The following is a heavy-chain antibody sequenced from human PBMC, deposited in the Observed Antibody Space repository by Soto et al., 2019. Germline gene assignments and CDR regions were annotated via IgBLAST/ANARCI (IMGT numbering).Heavy chain of an antibody. CDR3: ARAPYHYDSSGYYHFDD. CDR1: DGSISSGDYY. CDR2: INYSGST. J-gene: IGHJ4*02. V-gene: IGHV4-30-4*01. D-gene: IGHD3-22*01. Sequence: PSETLSLTCTVSDGSISSGDYYWSWIRQPPGKGLEWIGYINYSGSTYYNPSLKRRVTISVDTSRNQFSLKLSSVTAADTAVYYCARAPYHYDSSGYYHFDDWGQGTLVTVSS.